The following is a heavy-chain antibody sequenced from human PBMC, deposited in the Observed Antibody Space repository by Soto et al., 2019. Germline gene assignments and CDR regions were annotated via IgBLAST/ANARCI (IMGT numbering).Heavy chain of an antibody. Sequence: GESLKISCKGSGYSFTSYWISWVRQMPGKGLEWMGRIDPSDSYTNYSPSFQGHVTISADKSISTAYLQWSSLKASDTAMYYCARRRSSTLYYYYYYGMDVWGQGTMVTVSS. CDR3: ARRRSSTLYYYYYYGMDV. J-gene: IGHJ6*02. D-gene: IGHD6-13*01. CDR1: GYSFTSYW. CDR2: IDPSDSYT. V-gene: IGHV5-10-1*01.